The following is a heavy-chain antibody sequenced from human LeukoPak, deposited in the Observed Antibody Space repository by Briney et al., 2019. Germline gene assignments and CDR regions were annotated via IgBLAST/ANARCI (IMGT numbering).Heavy chain of an antibody. V-gene: IGHV3-33*01. Sequence: GGSLRLSCAASGFTFSSYGMHWVRQAPGKGLEWVAVIWYDGSNKYYADSAKGRFTISRDNSKNTLYLQMNSLRAEDTAVYYCARAENAFDIWGQGTMVTVSS. CDR1: GFTFSSYG. CDR3: ARAENAFDI. J-gene: IGHJ3*02. CDR2: IWYDGSNK. D-gene: IGHD5-24*01.